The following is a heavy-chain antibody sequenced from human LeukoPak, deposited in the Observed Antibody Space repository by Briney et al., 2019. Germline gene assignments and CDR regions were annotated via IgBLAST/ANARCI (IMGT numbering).Heavy chain of an antibody. CDR2: IKSDGSDP. Sequence: PGGSLRLSCAASGFTFSSYWVHWVRQGPGKGLVWVSRIKSDGSDPSYADSVKGRFIISRDNAKGTLYLQMNSLRAEDTAVYYCAKDRDPMPSRGMDVWGQGTTVAVSS. V-gene: IGHV3-74*01. D-gene: IGHD2-2*01. J-gene: IGHJ6*02. CDR1: GFTFSSYW. CDR3: AKDRDPMPSRGMDV.